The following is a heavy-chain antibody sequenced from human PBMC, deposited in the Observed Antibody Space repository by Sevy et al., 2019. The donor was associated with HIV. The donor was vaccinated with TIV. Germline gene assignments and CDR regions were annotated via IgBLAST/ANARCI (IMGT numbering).Heavy chain of an antibody. J-gene: IGHJ6*02. CDR3: ARESYDFWTGPVDYDYGMDV. D-gene: IGHD3-3*01. CDR2: INPKSGAT. V-gene: IGHV1-2*02. Sequence: ASVKVSCKASGYTFTDTGYYVHWVRQAPGQGLEWMGWINPKSGATNYAQKFQGRVTMTRDTSVSTANMERSRLRSDETAVYYCARESYDFWTGPVDYDYGMDVWGQGTTVTVSS. CDR1: GYTFTDTGYY.